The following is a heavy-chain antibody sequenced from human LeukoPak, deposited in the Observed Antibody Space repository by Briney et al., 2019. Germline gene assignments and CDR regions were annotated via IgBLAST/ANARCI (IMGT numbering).Heavy chain of an antibody. Sequence: SETLSLTCTVSGGSISSGDYYWRWIRQPPGKGLEWIGYIYYSGTTYYNPSLKSRLTISVDTSKNQFSLKLSSVTAADTAVYYCARGSKKDYYDSSGYTNWFDPWGQGTLVTVSS. D-gene: IGHD3-22*01. CDR2: IYYSGTT. CDR3: ARGSKKDYYDSSGYTNWFDP. V-gene: IGHV4-30-4*01. J-gene: IGHJ5*02. CDR1: GGSISSGDYY.